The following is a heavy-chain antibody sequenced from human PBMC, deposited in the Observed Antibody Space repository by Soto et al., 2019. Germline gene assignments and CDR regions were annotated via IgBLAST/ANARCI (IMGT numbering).Heavy chain of an antibody. CDR2: ISTYNGKT. CDR3: ARLLTEGVTYREDAFDI. V-gene: IGHV1-18*01. D-gene: IGHD3-9*01. Sequence: ASVKVSCKASGYTFTSHGISWVRQAPGQGLERMGWISTYNGKTDYSQKFQGRVTMTADTRTTTGYMEVRSLRSDDTAVYYCARLLTEGVTYREDAFDIWGQGTKVTVSS. CDR1: GYTFTSHG. J-gene: IGHJ3*02.